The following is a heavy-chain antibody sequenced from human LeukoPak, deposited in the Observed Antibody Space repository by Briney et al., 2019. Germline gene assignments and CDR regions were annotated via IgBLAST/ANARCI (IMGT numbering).Heavy chain of an antibody. CDR3: ASRYNWNYGWFDP. CDR2: INHSGST. J-gene: IGHJ5*02. V-gene: IGHV4-34*01. D-gene: IGHD1-7*01. Sequence: SETLSLTCAVYGGSFSGYYWSWLRQPPGKGLEWIGEINHSGSTNYNPSLKSRVTISVGTSKNQFSLKLSSVTAADTAVYYCASRYNWNYGWFDPWCQGNPGHRLL. CDR1: GGSFSGYY.